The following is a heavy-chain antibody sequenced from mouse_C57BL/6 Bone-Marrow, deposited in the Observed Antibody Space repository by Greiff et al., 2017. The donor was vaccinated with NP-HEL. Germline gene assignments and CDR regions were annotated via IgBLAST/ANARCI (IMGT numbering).Heavy chain of an antibody. V-gene: IGHV3-6*01. D-gene: IGHD1-1*01. CDR3: ARQDYGSSYVYFDV. J-gene: IGHJ1*03. Sequence: EVKLQESGPGLVKPSQSLSLTCSVTGYSITSGYYWNWIRQFPGNKLEWMGYISYDGSNNYNPSLKNRISITRDTSKNQFFLKLNSVTTEDTATYYCARQDYGSSYVYFDVWGTGTTVTVSS. CDR2: ISYDGSN. CDR1: GYSITSGYY.